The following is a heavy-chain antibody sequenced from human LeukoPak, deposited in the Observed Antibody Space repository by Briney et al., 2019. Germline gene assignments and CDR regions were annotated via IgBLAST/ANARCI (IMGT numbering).Heavy chain of an antibody. V-gene: IGHV4-38-2*02. D-gene: IGHD3-3*01. Sequence: SETLSLTCTVSGYSISSGYYWGWIRQPPGKGLEWIGSIYHSGSTNYNPSLKSRVTISVDKSKNQFSLKLSSVTAADTAVYYCARVVRYDFWSGIDYWGQGTLVTVSS. CDR1: GYSISSGYY. J-gene: IGHJ4*02. CDR2: IYHSGST. CDR3: ARVVRYDFWSGIDY.